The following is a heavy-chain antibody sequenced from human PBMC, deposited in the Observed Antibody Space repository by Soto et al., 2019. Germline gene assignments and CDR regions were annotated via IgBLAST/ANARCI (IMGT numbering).Heavy chain of an antibody. CDR2: IIPILPTT. Sequence: QVQLVQSGAEVKKPGSSVKVSCKASGGTFSTYTISWVRQAPGQGLEWMGRIIPILPTTNYAQKFQGRVTITADKSTSTAYMELSSLRSEDTAMYYCARDGYNSGSLDYWGQGTLVTVSS. CDR3: ARDGYNSGSLDY. D-gene: IGHD6-19*01. V-gene: IGHV1-69*08. J-gene: IGHJ4*02. CDR1: GGTFSTYT.